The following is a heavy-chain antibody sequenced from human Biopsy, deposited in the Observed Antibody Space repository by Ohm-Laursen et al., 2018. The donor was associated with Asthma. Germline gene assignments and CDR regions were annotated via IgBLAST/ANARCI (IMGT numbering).Heavy chain of an antibody. D-gene: IGHD4-23*01. Sequence: SLRPSCSASGFAVSRDYMFWVRQAPGKGLEWVSVIYSGGTSHTADSVRGRFTISRDYSKNTLYLQMHSLRAEDTAVYYCARAYGGSFFSGSFDIWGQGTMVTVSS. CDR3: ARAYGGSFFSGSFDI. V-gene: IGHV3-53*01. CDR2: IYSGGTS. CDR1: GFAVSRDY. J-gene: IGHJ3*02.